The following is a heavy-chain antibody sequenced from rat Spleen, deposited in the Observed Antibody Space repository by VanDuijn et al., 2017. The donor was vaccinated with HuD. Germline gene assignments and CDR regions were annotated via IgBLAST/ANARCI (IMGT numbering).Heavy chain of an antibody. CDR1: GFTFSDYN. CDR3: ARQWLTGSHWFFDF. CDR2: IIYDGSRT. V-gene: IGHV5-7*01. D-gene: IGHD1-4*01. J-gene: IGHJ1*01. Sequence: EVQLLESGGGLVQPGRSLKLSCAASGFTFSDYNMAWVRQAPKKGLEWVATIIYDGSRTYYRDSVKGRFTISRDNAKSTLYLQMDSLRSEDTATYYCARQWLTGSHWFFDFWGPGTMVTVSS.